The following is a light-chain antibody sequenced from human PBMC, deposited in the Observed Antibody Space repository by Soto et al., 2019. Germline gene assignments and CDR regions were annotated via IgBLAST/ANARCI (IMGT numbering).Light chain of an antibody. CDR2: GAS. J-gene: IGKJ1*01. CDR1: QSVSNND. CDR3: QQYGSSGT. V-gene: IGKV3-20*01. Sequence: EIVLTQSPGTLSRSPGERATLSCRASQSVSNNDLAWYQQKPGQAPRRRIYGASNRATGIQDRFSGSGSGTDFTLTISRLEPEDFAVYYCQQYGSSGTFGQGTKVDIK.